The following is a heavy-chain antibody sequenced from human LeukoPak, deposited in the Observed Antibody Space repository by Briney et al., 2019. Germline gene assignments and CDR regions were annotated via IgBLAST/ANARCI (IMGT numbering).Heavy chain of an antibody. V-gene: IGHV4-4*02. D-gene: IGHD6-13*01. CDR1: GGSISSSNW. J-gene: IGHJ5*02. Sequence: SGTLSLTCAVSGGSISSSNWWSWVRQPPGKGLERIGEIYHSGSTNYNPSLKSRVTISVDTSKNQFSLNLSSVTAADTAVYYCARHGLRYSSSWFDPWGQGTLVTVSS. CDR2: IYHSGST. CDR3: ARHGLRYSSSWFDP.